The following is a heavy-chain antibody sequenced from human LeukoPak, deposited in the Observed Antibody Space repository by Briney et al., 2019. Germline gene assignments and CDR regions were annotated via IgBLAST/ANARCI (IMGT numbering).Heavy chain of an antibody. J-gene: IGHJ6*02. V-gene: IGHV3-7*04. CDR1: GFTFSSYW. CDR3: ARASCYCGSGNHSYCMDG. D-gene: IGHD3-10*01. Sequence: GGSLRLSCAASGFTFSSYWMSWVRQAPGKGLEWVANIKQDGSEKYYVDSVKGRFTISRDNAKNSLYLQMNSLRAEDTAVYYCARASCYCGSGNHSYCMDGWGRGTTVTVSS. CDR2: IKQDGSEK.